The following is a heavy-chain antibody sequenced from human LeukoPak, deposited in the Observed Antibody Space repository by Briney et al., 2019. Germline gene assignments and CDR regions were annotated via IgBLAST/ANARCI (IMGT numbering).Heavy chain of an antibody. J-gene: IGHJ4*02. Sequence: SETLSLTCTVSGGSISDDYWSWLRQPPGEGLEWIAYIHYSGTTNYNPSLRSRVTISIDTSKKQFSLKVSSVTAADTAVYYCARGAGWYQFWGQGTLVTVSS. D-gene: IGHD6-19*01. CDR3: ARGAGWYQF. V-gene: IGHV4-59*01. CDR1: GGSISDDY. CDR2: IHYSGTT.